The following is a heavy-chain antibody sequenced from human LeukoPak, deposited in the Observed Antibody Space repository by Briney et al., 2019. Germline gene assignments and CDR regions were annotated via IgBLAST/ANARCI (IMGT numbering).Heavy chain of an antibody. Sequence: GASVKVSCKASGYSFTSHHMHWVRQAPGQGLEWLGLINPSGSSTLYAQKFQGRVTMTRDTSTSTVYMELSSLRSEDTAVYYCARDRPSAYSSSWWYFDYWGQGTLVTVSS. CDR1: GYSFTSHH. CDR2: INPSGSST. V-gene: IGHV1-46*01. D-gene: IGHD6-13*01. CDR3: ARDRPSAYSSSWWYFDY. J-gene: IGHJ4*02.